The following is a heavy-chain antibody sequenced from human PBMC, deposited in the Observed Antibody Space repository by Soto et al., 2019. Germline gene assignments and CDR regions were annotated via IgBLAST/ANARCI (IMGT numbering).Heavy chain of an antibody. Sequence: ASVKVSCKASGYTFTSYDINWVRQATGQGLEWMGWMNPNSGNTGYAQKFQGRVTMTRNTSISTAYMELSSLRSEGTAVYYCARGRIVVVTADGMDVWGQGTTVTVSS. J-gene: IGHJ6*02. D-gene: IGHD2-21*02. V-gene: IGHV1-8*01. CDR3: ARGRIVVVTADGMDV. CDR1: GYTFTSYD. CDR2: MNPNSGNT.